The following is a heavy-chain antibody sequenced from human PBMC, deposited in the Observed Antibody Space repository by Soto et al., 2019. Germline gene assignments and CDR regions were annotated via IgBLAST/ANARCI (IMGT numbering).Heavy chain of an antibody. CDR2: IQSGGTT. J-gene: IGHJ6*04. D-gene: IGHD2-15*01. CDR1: GFTVSSKY. V-gene: IGHV3-66*01. CDR3: ARDDVFCDGGRCYGIPLDF. Sequence: GGSLRLSCAASGFTVSSKYMTWVRQAPGKGLEWVSLIQSGGTTYYADSVKGRFTISRDTSENTLHLQMDSLRVEDTAVYYCARDDVFCDGGRCYGIPLDFWGKGTTVTVSS.